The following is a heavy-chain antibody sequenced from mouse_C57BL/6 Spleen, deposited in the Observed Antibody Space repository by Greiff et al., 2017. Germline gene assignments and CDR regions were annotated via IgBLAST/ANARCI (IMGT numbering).Heavy chain of an antibody. CDR3: ARGGDYGSSYGWYFDV. CDR1: GYTFTSYW. D-gene: IGHD1-1*01. Sequence: VQLQQPGAELVMPGASVKLSCKASGYTFTSYWMHWVKQRPGQGLEWIGEIDPSDSYTTYNQKFKGKSTLTVDKSSSTAYMQLSSLTSEDSAVYYCARGGDYGSSYGWYFDVWGTGTTVTVSS. V-gene: IGHV1-69*01. CDR2: IDPSDSYT. J-gene: IGHJ1*03.